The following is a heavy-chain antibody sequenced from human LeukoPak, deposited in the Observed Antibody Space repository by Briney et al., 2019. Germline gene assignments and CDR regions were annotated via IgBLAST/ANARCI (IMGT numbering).Heavy chain of an antibody. Sequence: SVEVSCKASGGTFSSYAISWVRQAPGQGLEWMGRIIPILGIANYAQKFQGRVTITADKSTSTAYMELSSLRSEDTAVYYCARGRGYYYDSSDYYYMDVWGKGTTVTVSS. CDR1: GGTFSSYA. D-gene: IGHD3-22*01. CDR2: IIPILGIA. V-gene: IGHV1-69*04. J-gene: IGHJ6*03. CDR3: ARGRGYYYDSSDYYYMDV.